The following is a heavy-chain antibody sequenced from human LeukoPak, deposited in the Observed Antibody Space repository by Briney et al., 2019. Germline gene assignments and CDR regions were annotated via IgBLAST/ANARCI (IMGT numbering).Heavy chain of an antibody. CDR1: GFTFDDYA. CDR2: IGGDGDNT. CDR3: AKDFGGSYRTGYYYFYGMDV. J-gene: IGHJ6*02. Sequence: GGSLRLSCAAFGFTFDDYAMHWVRQAPGKSLEWVSLIGGDGDNTYYADSVKGRFTISRDNSKNSMYLQMNSLRSEDTAFYYCAKDFGGSYRTGYYYFYGMDVWGQGTTVTVSS. D-gene: IGHD1-26*01. V-gene: IGHV3-43*02.